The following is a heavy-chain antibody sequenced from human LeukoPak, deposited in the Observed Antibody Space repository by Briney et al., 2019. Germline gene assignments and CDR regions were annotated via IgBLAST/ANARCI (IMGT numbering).Heavy chain of an antibody. CDR1: GYTFTAYY. J-gene: IGHJ6*03. CDR3: ARVRGSSGSYEYYHYMDV. Sequence: ASVKVSCKASGYTFTAYYMHWLRQAPGQGLQWMGWINPNSGDTNYAQNSQGRVTMTRDTSISTANMELSRLRSDDTAVYYCARVRGSSGSYEYYHYMDVWGKGTTVTISS. CDR2: INPNSGDT. D-gene: IGHD1-26*01. V-gene: IGHV1-2*02.